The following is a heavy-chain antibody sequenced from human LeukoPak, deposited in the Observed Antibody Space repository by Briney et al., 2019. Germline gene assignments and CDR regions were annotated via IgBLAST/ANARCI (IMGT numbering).Heavy chain of an antibody. Sequence: GGSLRLSCAASGFTFDDYAMHWVRQAPGKGLEWVSGISWNSGSIGYADSVKGRFTISRDNAKNSLYLLMNSLRAEDTALYYFAKGSGVAATDYYYYGMDVWGQGTTVTVSS. CDR3: AKGSGVAATDYYYYGMDV. V-gene: IGHV3-9*01. CDR2: ISWNSGSI. D-gene: IGHD2-15*01. J-gene: IGHJ6*02. CDR1: GFTFDDYA.